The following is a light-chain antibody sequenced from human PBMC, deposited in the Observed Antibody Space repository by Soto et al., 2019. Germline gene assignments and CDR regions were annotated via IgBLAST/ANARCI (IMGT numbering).Light chain of an antibody. J-gene: IGKJ2*01. V-gene: IGKV4-1*01. CDR2: WAS. CDR3: QQYYSSPRT. CDR1: QSVLYSSTNKNY. Sequence: DIVMTQSPDSLAVALGERATINCKSSQSVLYSSTNKNYLAWYQQKAGQPPKPLIYWASTRESGVPDRISGSGSGTDFTLTISSLQAEDVAVYYCQQYYSSPRTFGQGTKLEIK.